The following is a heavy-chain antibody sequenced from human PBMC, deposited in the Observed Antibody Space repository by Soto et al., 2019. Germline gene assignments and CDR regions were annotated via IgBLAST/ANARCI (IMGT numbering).Heavy chain of an antibody. CDR2: IIPIFGTA. V-gene: IGHV1-69*12. Sequence: QVQLVQSGAEVKKPGSSVKVSCKASGGTFSSYAISWVRQAPGQGLEWMGGIIPIFGTANYAQKFQGRVTSTAAESTSTAYRALSSLRSEDTAVYYCASGPAATVTTDYYYYGMDVWGPGTTDIVFS. D-gene: IGHD4-17*01. CDR3: ASGPAATVTTDYYYYGMDV. J-gene: IGHJ6*02. CDR1: GGTFSSYA.